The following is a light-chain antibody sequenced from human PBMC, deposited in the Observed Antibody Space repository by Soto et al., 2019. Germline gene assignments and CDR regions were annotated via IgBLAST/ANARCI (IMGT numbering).Light chain of an antibody. V-gene: IGKV1-39*01. Sequence: DIQMTESPSSLSASVGDRVTITCRASQSITTYLNWYEQRPGKAPKLLISGASSLQSGVPSRFSGSKSGTEFTLTISSLQPEDFATYYCQQSYSTPYTFGQGTKLDIK. J-gene: IGKJ2*01. CDR3: QQSYSTPYT. CDR2: GAS. CDR1: QSITTY.